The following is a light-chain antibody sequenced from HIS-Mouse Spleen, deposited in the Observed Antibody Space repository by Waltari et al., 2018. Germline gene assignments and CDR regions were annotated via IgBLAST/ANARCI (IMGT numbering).Light chain of an antibody. CDR2: DAS. Sequence: EIVLTQSPATLSLSPGERATLSCRACQSVSSYLAWYQQKPSQAPRLLIYDASNRATGIPARFSGSGSGTDFTLTISSLEPEDFAVYYCQQRSNWPITFGQGTRLEIK. J-gene: IGKJ5*01. V-gene: IGKV3-11*01. CDR1: QSVSSY. CDR3: QQRSNWPIT.